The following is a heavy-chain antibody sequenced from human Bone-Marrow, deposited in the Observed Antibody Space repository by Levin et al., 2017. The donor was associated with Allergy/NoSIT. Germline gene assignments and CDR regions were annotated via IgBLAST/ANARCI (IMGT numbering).Heavy chain of an antibody. CDR1: GGSMSSYY. V-gene: IGHV4-59*01. Sequence: SETLSLTCSVSGGSMSSYYWAWIRQPPGKGLECIGDIHYSGTTNYNPALKSRVTISVDTFKNVFSLRLTSVTAADTAVYYCARYSTNGLCYNYWGQGTLVTVSS. CDR2: IHYSGTT. D-gene: IGHD2-8*01. CDR3: ARYSTNGLCYNY. J-gene: IGHJ4*02.